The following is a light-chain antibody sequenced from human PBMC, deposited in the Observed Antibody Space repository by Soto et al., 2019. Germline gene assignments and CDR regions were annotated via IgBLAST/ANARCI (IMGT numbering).Light chain of an antibody. J-gene: IGLJ2*01. CDR3: SSYAGSLRL. CDR2: EVT. Sequence: QSALTQPPSASGSPGQSVTISCTGTSSDVGGYNYVSWYQQHPGKAPKLMIYEVTKRPSGVPGRFSGSKSGNTASLTVSGLQAEDEAGYYCSSYAGSLRLFGGGTQLTVL. CDR1: SSDVGGYNY. V-gene: IGLV2-8*01.